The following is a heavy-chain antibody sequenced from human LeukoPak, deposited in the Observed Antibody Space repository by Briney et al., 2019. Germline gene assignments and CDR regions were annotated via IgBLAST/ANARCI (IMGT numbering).Heavy chain of an antibody. CDR1: GFTFSNYW. J-gene: IGHJ4*02. V-gene: IGHV3-7*01. CDR2: IKQDESEK. D-gene: IGHD5/OR15-5a*01. CDR3: ARSTPSLDS. Sequence: GRSLRLSCAASGFTFSNYWMTWVRQAPGKGLEWVANIKQDESEKYYLDSVKGRFTISRDNAKKSLFLQMNSLRAEDTAVYYCARSTPSLDSWGQGTLVTVSS.